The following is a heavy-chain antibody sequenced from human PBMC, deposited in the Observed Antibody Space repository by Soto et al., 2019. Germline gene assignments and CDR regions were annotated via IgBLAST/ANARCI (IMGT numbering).Heavy chain of an antibody. J-gene: IGHJ5*02. V-gene: IGHV1-8*01. Sequence: QVQLVQSGAEVKKPGASVKVSCKASGYTFTSYDINWVRQATGQGLEWMGWMNTNSGNTGYAQKFQGRVTMTRNTSISTAYMELSSLRSEDTAVYYCARRRRRFLEWLLEYWFDPWGQGTLVTVSS. CDR2: MNTNSGNT. CDR3: ARRRRRFLEWLLEYWFDP. CDR1: GYTFTSYD. D-gene: IGHD3-3*01.